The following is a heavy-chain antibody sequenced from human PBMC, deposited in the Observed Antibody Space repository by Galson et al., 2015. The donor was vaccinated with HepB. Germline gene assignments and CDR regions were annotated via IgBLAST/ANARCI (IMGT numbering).Heavy chain of an antibody. J-gene: IGHJ4*02. CDR1: DGSITNGSYY. Sequence: SETLSLTCTVSDGSITNGSYYWTWIRQPPGKGLEWIGYIYYTGNTNYNPSLKSRVTISVDTSKKQVSLNLSSVTAADTAVYFCARGRYYDVLTGYYAPDYWGQGTLVTVSS. CDR3: ARGRYYDVLTGYYAPDY. V-gene: IGHV4-61*01. D-gene: IGHD3-9*01. CDR2: IYYTGNT.